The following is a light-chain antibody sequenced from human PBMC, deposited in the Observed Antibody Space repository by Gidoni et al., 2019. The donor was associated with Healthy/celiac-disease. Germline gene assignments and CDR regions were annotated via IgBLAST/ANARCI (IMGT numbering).Light chain of an antibody. CDR3: QQYGSSPALP. V-gene: IGKV3-20*01. Sequence: EIVLTQSPGTLSLSPGERANLSCRASQSVSSSYLAWYQQKPGQAPRLLSYGASSRATGIPDRFIGSGSGTDFTLTISRLEPEDFSVYYCQQYGSSPALPFGGGTKVEIK. CDR1: QSVSSSY. CDR2: GAS. J-gene: IGKJ4*01.